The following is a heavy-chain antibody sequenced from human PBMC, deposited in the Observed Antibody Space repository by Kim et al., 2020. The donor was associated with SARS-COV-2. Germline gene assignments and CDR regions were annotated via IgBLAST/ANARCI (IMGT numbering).Heavy chain of an antibody. D-gene: IGHD3-22*01. CDR1: GYSFTNYW. CDR2: IYPGDSDT. J-gene: IGHJ4*01. CDR3: ARRLRDSSGYYYYFDY. V-gene: IGHV5-51*01. Sequence: GESLKISCKGSGYSFTNYWIGWVRQMPGRGLEWVGIIYPGDSDTRYGPSFEGQVTISADQSINTAYLQWSSLKASDTAIYYCARRLRDSSGYYYYFDYWG.